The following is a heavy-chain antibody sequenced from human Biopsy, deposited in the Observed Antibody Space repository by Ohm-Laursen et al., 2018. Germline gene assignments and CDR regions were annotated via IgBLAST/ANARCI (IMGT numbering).Heavy chain of an antibody. CDR3: ARDER. CDR1: GFLFSASW. CDR2: INPDGSVK. J-gene: IGHJ4*02. V-gene: IGHV3-7*01. Sequence: SLRLSCAASGFLFSASWMSWVRQAPGTGLEWVANINPDGSVKYFADSVKGRFTISRDNAENSMYLQMSSRTVDDTAVYYCARDERWGQGTLVTVSS. D-gene: IGHD5-24*01.